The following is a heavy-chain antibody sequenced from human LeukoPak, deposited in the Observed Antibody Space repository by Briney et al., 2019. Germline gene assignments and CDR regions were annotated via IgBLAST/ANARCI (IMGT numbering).Heavy chain of an antibody. Sequence: PGGSLRLSCAASGFTFSSYAMHWVRQAPGKGLEGVAVISYDGSNKYYADSVKGRFTISRDNSKNTLYLQMNSLRAEDTAVYYCARAGYSALDYWGQGTLVTVSS. CDR2: ISYDGSNK. J-gene: IGHJ4*02. V-gene: IGHV3-30-3*01. CDR1: GFTFSSYA. D-gene: IGHD1-26*01. CDR3: ARAGYSALDY.